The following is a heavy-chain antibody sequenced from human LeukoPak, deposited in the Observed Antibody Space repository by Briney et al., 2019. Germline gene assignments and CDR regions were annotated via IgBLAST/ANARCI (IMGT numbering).Heavy chain of an antibody. D-gene: IGHD2-15*01. J-gene: IGHJ4*02. CDR2: ISNNGGYT. V-gene: IGHV3-23*01. CDR1: GFTFSSSA. Sequence: GGSLRLSCAASGFTFSSSAMSWVRQAPGKGLEWVSAISNNGGYTYYADSVQGRFTISRDNSKSTLCLQMNSLRAEDTGVDYCANQLGSFGDVSCSFPYWGQGTLVTVSP. CDR3: ANQLGSFGDVSCSFPY.